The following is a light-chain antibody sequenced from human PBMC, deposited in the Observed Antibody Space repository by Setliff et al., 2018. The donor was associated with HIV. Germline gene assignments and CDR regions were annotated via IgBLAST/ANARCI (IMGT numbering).Light chain of an antibody. Sequence: QSALTQPASVSGSPGQSITISCTGTSSDVGGHNYVSWYQQHPGKAPKLIIYDVSNRPSWASNRFSGSKSGNTASLTISGLQAEDEADYYCSSYTNTPLYVFGTGTKVTVL. CDR2: DVS. V-gene: IGLV2-14*03. J-gene: IGLJ1*01. CDR3: SSYTNTPLYV. CDR1: SSDVGGHNY.